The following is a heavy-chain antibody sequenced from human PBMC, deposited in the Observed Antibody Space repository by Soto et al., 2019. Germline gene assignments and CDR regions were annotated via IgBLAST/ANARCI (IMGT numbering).Heavy chain of an antibody. V-gene: IGHV3-53*02. CDR3: ATYSSLDY. D-gene: IGHD6-13*01. CDR2: IYSGGST. Sequence: EVQLVETGGGLIQPGGSLRLSCAASGFTVSNNYMSWVRQAPGKGLEWVSLIYSGGSTYYADSVKGRFTISGDNSKNTLYLQMNSLRAEDTAVYYCATYSSLDYWGQGTLVTVSS. CDR1: GFTVSNNY. J-gene: IGHJ4*02.